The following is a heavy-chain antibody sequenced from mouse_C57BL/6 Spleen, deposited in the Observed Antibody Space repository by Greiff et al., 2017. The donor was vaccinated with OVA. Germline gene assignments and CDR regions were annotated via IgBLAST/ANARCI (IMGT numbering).Heavy chain of an antibody. V-gene: IGHV5-4*01. Sequence: EVHLVESGGGLVKPGGSLKLSCAASGFTFSSYAMSWVRQTPEKRLEWVATISDGGSYTYYPDNVKGRFTISRDNAKNNLYLQMSHLKSEDTAMYYCARDSSGSWFAYWGQGTLVTVSA. CDR1: GFTFSSYA. CDR3: ARDSSGSWFAY. D-gene: IGHD3-2*02. CDR2: ISDGGSYT. J-gene: IGHJ3*01.